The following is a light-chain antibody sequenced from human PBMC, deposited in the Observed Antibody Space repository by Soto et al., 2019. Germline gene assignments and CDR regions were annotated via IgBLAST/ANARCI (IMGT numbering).Light chain of an antibody. CDR1: QSVSSY. V-gene: IGKV3-11*01. CDR2: DAS. J-gene: IGKJ4*02. Sequence: EIVLTQSPATLSLSPGERATLSCRASQSVSSYLAWYQHKPGQAPRLLIYDASNRATGIPARFSGSGSGTDFTLTISSIEPEYFAFSYCQRHSNRNRLTFGGGTKVEIK. CDR3: QRHSNRNRLT.